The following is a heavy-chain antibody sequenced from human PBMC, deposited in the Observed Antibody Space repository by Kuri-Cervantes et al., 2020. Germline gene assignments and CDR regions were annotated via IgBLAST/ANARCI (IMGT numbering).Heavy chain of an antibody. V-gene: IGHV4-34*01. CDR3: ARMAAEYYYYGMDV. J-gene: IGHJ6*02. CDR1: GGSFSGYY. CDR2: INHSGST. Sequence: SETLSLTCAVYGGSFSGYYWSWIRQPPGKGLEWIGEINHSGSTNYNPSLKSRVTISVDTSKNQFSLKLSSVTAADTAVYYCARMAAEYYYYGMDVWGQGTTVTVSS. D-gene: IGHD5-24*01.